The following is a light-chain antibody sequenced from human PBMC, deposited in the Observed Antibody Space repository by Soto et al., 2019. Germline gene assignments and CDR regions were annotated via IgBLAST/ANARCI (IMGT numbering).Light chain of an antibody. V-gene: IGKV3-15*01. Sequence: EIVMTQSPATLSVSPEEGATLSCRASQGIGDTLAWYQQKPGRTPRLLIYDTSIRATGVPARFSGSRSGAEFTLTISSLQSEDFAVYYCQHYVNWPLTFGGGTKVDIK. J-gene: IGKJ4*01. CDR3: QHYVNWPLT. CDR1: QGIGDT. CDR2: DTS.